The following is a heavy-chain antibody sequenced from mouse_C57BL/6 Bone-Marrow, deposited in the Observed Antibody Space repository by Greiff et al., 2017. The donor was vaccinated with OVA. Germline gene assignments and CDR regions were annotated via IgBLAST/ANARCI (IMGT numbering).Heavy chain of an antibody. CDR2: INSDGGIT. CDR1: EYEFPSHD. D-gene: IGHD6-2*01. Sequence: EVHLVESGGGLVQPGESLKLSCESNEYEFPSHDMSWVRKTPEQRLELVAAINSDGGITYYPDTMERRFIISRDTTKKSLYLHLSGLRSEDTALYSGARPLFPGAYWGQGTLVTVSA. V-gene: IGHV5-2*01. J-gene: IGHJ3*01. CDR3: ARPLFPGAY.